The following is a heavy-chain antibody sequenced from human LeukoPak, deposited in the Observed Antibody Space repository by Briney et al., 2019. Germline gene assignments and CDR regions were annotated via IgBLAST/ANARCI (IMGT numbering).Heavy chain of an antibody. Sequence: PGGSLRLSCAASGFTFSRYSMNWVRQAPGKGLEWVSAISGSGGSTYYTDSVKGRFTVSRDNSKNTLYLQMNSLRAEDTAIYYCAKGGSSGWPVRHFDLWGQGTLVTVSS. V-gene: IGHV3-23*01. D-gene: IGHD6-19*01. J-gene: IGHJ4*02. CDR1: GFTFSRYS. CDR3: AKGGSSGWPVRHFDL. CDR2: ISGSGGST.